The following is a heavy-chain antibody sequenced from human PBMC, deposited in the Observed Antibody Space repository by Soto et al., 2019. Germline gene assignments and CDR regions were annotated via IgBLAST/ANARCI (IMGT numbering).Heavy chain of an antibody. D-gene: IGHD3-22*01. CDR3: ARGLISGYYLYDAFDI. CDR2: IYYSGST. CDR1: GGSISSYY. V-gene: IGHV4-59*01. J-gene: IGHJ3*02. Sequence: QVQLQESGPGLVKPSETLSLICTVSGGSISSYYWSWIRQPPGKGLEWIGYIYYSGSTNYNPSLKGRVTISVDTSKNQFSLKLSSVTAADTAVYYCARGLISGYYLYDAFDIWGQGTMVTVSS.